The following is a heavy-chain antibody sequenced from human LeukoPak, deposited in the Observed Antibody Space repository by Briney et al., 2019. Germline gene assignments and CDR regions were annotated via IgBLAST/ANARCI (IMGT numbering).Heavy chain of an antibody. J-gene: IGHJ5*02. Sequence: GGSLRLSCAASGFTFSSYWMHWVRQAPGKGLVWVSRINSDGSSTSYADSVKGRFTISRDNAKNTLYLQMNSLRAEDTAVYYCARDKNPGIAAAGNWFDPWGQGTLVTVSS. D-gene: IGHD6-13*01. CDR1: GFTFSSYW. V-gene: IGHV3-74*01. CDR3: ARDKNPGIAAAGNWFDP. CDR2: INSDGSST.